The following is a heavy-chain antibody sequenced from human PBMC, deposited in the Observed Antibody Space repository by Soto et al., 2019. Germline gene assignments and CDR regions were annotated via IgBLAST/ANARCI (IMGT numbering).Heavy chain of an antibody. V-gene: IGHV3-48*04. D-gene: IGHD2-21*02. J-gene: IGHJ3*02. CDR1: GFTFSSYS. CDR3: ARACGGDPMGAFDI. Sequence: GGSLRLSCAASGFTFSSYSMNWVRQAPGKGLEWVSYISSSSTIYYADSVKGRFTISRDNAKNSLYLQMNSLRAEDTAVYYCARACGGDPMGAFDIWGQGTMVTVSS. CDR2: ISSSSTI.